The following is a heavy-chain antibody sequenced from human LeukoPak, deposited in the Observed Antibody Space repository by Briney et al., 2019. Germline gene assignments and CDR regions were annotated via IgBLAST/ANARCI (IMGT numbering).Heavy chain of an antibody. CDR3: ARDSSYYYDSSGYQSTGDDY. CDR1: GFTFSSYW. D-gene: IGHD3-22*01. V-gene: IGHV3-7*01. J-gene: IGHJ4*02. Sequence: GGSLRLSCAASGFTFSSYWMSWVRQAPGKGLEWVANIKQDGSEKYYVDSVKGRFTISRDNAKNSLYLQMNSLRAEDTAVYYCARDSSYYYDSSGYQSTGDDYWGQGTLVTVSS. CDR2: IKQDGSEK.